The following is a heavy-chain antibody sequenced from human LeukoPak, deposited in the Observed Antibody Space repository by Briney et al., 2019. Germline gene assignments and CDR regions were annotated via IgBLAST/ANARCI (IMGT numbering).Heavy chain of an antibody. CDR3: ARDLGSGWCHAFDI. CDR2: IIPIFGTA. CDR1: GGTFSSYA. J-gene: IGHJ3*02. D-gene: IGHD6-19*01. Sequence: ASVKVSCKASGGTFSSYAISWVRQAPGQGLEWMGGIIPIFGTANYAQKFQGRVTITADESTSTAYMELSSLRSEDTAVYYCARDLGSGWCHAFDIWGQGTMVTVSS. V-gene: IGHV1-69*13.